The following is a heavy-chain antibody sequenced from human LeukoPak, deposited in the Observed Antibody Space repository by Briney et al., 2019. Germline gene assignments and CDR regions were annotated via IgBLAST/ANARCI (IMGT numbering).Heavy chain of an antibody. Sequence: SETLSLTCTVSGGSISSYYWSWIRQPPGKGLEWIGYIYYSGSTNYNPSLKSRVTISVDTSKNQFSLKLSSVTAADTAVYYCARDGGYSGYDSSFDYWGQGTLVTVPS. V-gene: IGHV4-59*01. D-gene: IGHD5-12*01. J-gene: IGHJ4*02. CDR3: ARDGGYSGYDSSFDY. CDR2: IYYSGST. CDR1: GGSISSYY.